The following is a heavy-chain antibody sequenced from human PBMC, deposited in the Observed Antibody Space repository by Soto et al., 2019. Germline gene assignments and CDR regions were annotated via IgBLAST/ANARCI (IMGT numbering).Heavy chain of an antibody. J-gene: IGHJ4*02. CDR3: TKDSHCAIISTAHDY. Sequence: VQLWDSGGGLVQPGGSLRLSCAASGFSFSSSAMSWFRQAPGKRLEWVSTFRESGGTTHYADPVKGRFTISRDTSNNILVLQMNRLRAEDTAIYYLTKDSHCAIISTAHDYWGQGTLVTVSS. CDR1: GFSFSSSA. CDR2: FRESGGTT. V-gene: IGHV3-23*01. D-gene: IGHD2-8*01.